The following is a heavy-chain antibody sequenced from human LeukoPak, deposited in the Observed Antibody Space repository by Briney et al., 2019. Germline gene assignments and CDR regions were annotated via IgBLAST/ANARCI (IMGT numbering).Heavy chain of an antibody. CDR2: ISDIGSI. V-gene: IGHV4-59*08. J-gene: IGHJ4*02. CDR1: GGSISSYY. CDR3: ARHGRFLRLGELSLYPDY. Sequence: SETLSLTCTVSGGSISSYYWSWIRQPPGKGLEWIAYISDIGSINYNPSLKSRVTISLDTSKNQFSLKLSSVTAADTAVYYCARHGRFLRLGELSLYPDYWGQGTLVTVSS. D-gene: IGHD3-16*02.